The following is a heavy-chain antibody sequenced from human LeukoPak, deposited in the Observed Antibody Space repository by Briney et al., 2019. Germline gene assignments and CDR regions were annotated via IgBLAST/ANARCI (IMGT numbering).Heavy chain of an antibody. CDR2: INHNGRA. CDR3: HSIAVAGHGGFDY. V-gene: IGHV4-34*01. CDR1: GGSFSGYY. J-gene: IGHJ4*02. D-gene: IGHD6-19*01. Sequence: SETLSLTCAVYGGSFSGYYWSWIRQPPGKGLEWNGEINHNGRANYNPSLKSRVTISVDTSKNQFSLKLSSVTAADTAVYYWHSIAVAGHGGFDYWGQGTLVTVSS.